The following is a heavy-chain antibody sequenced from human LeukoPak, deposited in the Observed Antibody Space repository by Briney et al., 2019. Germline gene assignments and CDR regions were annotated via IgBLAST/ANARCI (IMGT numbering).Heavy chain of an antibody. V-gene: IGHV3-23*01. CDR2: ITATGGST. J-gene: IGHJ3*01. CDR3: AKVRDTRDWYKDAFDV. D-gene: IGHD6-19*01. Sequence: GGSLRLSCAASGFTFSSYAVSWVRQAPGKGLEWVSAITATGGSTYYAASVKGRFTVSRDNSKNTLYLQMSSLRAEDTAMYYCAKVRDTRDWYKDAFDVWGQGTRATVSS. CDR1: GFTFSSYA.